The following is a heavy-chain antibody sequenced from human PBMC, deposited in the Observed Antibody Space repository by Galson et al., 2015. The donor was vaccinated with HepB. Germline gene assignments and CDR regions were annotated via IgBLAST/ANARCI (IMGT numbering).Heavy chain of an antibody. CDR1: GFNFNSFS. Sequence: SLRLSCAASGFNFNSFSMNWVRQAPGKGLEWVSYISSSGSVLFYADSVEGRFTISTDKAKKSLFLQMGSLRAEDTAVYYCARDRRRALRYFDWSSGAFDLWGQGTLVTVSS. CDR3: ARDRRRALRYFDWSSGAFDL. J-gene: IGHJ4*02. V-gene: IGHV3-48*01. CDR2: ISSSGSVL. D-gene: IGHD3-9*01.